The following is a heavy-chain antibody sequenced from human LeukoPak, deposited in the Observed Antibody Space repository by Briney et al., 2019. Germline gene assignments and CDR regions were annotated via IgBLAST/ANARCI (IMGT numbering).Heavy chain of an antibody. CDR1: GGSISSSSYY. CDR2: IYYSGST. V-gene: IGHV4-39*02. Sequence: SETLSLTCTVSGGSISSSSYYWGWIRQPPGKGLEWIGCIYYSGSTYYNPSLKSRVTISGDTSENHFSLKLSSVTAADTAVYYCATRRGYSYGTYDYWGQGTLVTVSS. D-gene: IGHD5-18*01. CDR3: ATRRGYSYGTYDY. J-gene: IGHJ4*02.